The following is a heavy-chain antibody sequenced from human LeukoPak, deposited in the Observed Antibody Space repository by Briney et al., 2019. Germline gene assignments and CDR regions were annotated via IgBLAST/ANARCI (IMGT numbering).Heavy chain of an antibody. CDR2: IYYSGST. J-gene: IGHJ6*02. V-gene: IGHV4-59*08. CDR1: GGSISSYF. D-gene: IGHD6-25*01. CDR3: ARHAAEGLLYGMDV. Sequence: PSETLSLTCTVSGGSISSYFWSWIRQPPGKGLEWIGYIYYSGSTNYNPSLKSRVTISVDTSKNQFSLKLSSVTAADTAVYYCARHAAEGLLYGMDVWGQGTTVTVSS.